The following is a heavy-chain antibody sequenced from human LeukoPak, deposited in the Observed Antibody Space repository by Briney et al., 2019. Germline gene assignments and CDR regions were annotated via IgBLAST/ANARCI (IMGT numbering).Heavy chain of an antibody. CDR1: GYTFTSYY. Sequence: ASVKVSCKASGYTFTSYYMHWVRQAPGQGLEWMGIINPSGGSTSYAQKFQGRVTMTRDTSTSTVYMELSSLRSEDTAVYYCARDGVTMVRAPGYYYYYMDVWGKGTTVTVSS. CDR2: INPSGGST. CDR3: ARDGVTMVRAPGYYYYYMDV. J-gene: IGHJ6*03. V-gene: IGHV1-46*01. D-gene: IGHD3-10*01.